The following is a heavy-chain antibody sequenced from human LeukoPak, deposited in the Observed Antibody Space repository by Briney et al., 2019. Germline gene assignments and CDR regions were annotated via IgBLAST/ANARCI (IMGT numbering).Heavy chain of an antibody. Sequence: SGTPSPTHTVSGGSLSICYWSGIRQPPPEGLGGGGDNYYSGSTNYNPSLKSRVTISVDTSKNLFSLKLSSVTAADTAVYYCARVDSSGWYDYYYYYGMDVWGQGTTVTVSS. J-gene: IGHJ6*02. CDR3: ARVDSSGWYDYYYYYGMDV. D-gene: IGHD6-19*01. CDR1: GGSLSICY. CDR2: NYYSGST. V-gene: IGHV4-59*01.